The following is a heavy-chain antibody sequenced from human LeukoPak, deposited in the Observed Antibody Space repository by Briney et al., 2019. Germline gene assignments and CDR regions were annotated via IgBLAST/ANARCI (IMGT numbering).Heavy chain of an antibody. D-gene: IGHD2-2*01. J-gene: IGHJ4*02. CDR2: IIPIFGTA. CDR1: GGTFSSYA. CDR3: ASLVPAPRGFDY. V-gene: IGHV1-69*05. Sequence: SVKVSCKASGGTFSSYAISWVRQAPGQGLEWMGRIIPIFGTANYAQKFQGRVTITTDESTSTAYMELSRLRSDDTAVYYCASLVPAPRGFDYWGQGTLVTVSS.